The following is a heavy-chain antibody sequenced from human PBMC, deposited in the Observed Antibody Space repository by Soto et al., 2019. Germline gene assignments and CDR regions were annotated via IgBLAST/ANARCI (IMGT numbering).Heavy chain of an antibody. CDR1: GFSLSNAGLG. CDR2: IFSNDEK. D-gene: IGHD6-13*01. J-gene: IGHJ5*02. V-gene: IGHV2-26*04. CDR3: ASTYSTSWYGFDP. Sequence: QVTVKESGPVLVKPTETLTLTCTVSGFSLSNAGLGVSWIRQPPGKALEWLAHIFSNDEKSYSTSLKSRLTISKYTSKSQVVLTMTHMDPVDTATYYCASTYSTSWYGFDPWGQGTRVTVSS.